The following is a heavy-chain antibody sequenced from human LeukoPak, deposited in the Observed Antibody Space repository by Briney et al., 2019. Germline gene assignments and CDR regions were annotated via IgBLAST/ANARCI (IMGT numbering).Heavy chain of an antibody. D-gene: IGHD3-3*01. J-gene: IGHJ6*03. CDR2: IYTSGST. V-gene: IGHV4-4*07. CDR3: ARAHYDFWSGPGSYYYYYMDV. CDR1: GGSISSYY. Sequence: SETLSLTCTVSGGSISSYYWSWIRQPAGKGLEWIGRIYTSGSTNYNPSLKSRVTMSVDTSKHQFSLKLSSVTAADTAVYYCARAHYDFWSGPGSYYYYYMDVWGKGTTVTVSS.